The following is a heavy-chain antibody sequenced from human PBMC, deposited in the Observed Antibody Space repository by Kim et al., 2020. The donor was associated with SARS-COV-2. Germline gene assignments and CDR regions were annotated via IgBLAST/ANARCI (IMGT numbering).Heavy chain of an antibody. CDR2: IYSSGNT. V-gene: IGHV4-4*07. J-gene: IGHJ4*02. CDR3: ARKGVGAVAGSFDY. CDR1: GGSISGYY. Sequence: SETLSLTCTVSGGSISGYYWSWIRQPAGKGLEWIGRIYSSGNTNYNPSLKSRITMSVDTSKNQFSLRLSSVTAADTAVYYCARKGVGAVAGSFDYWGQGTLVTVSS. D-gene: IGHD6-19*01.